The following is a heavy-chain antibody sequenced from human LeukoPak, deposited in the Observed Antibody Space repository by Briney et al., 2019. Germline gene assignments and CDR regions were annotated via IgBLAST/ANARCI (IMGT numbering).Heavy chain of an antibody. Sequence: PGGSLRLSCVVSGFAISNSWMTWVRQAPGKGLEWVANIKQDGSEKHYVDSVRGRFTISRDNVKDSLYLQMNSLRVEDTAVYYCEREPGLGYAFDIWGQGTMVSVSS. CDR2: IKQDGSEK. CDR1: GFAISNSW. J-gene: IGHJ3*02. CDR3: EREPGLGYAFDI. D-gene: IGHD3-10*01. V-gene: IGHV3-7*01.